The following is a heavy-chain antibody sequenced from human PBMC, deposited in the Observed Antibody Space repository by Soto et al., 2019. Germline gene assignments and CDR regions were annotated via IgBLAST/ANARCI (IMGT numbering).Heavy chain of an antibody. V-gene: IGHV1-46*01. CDR1: VYALTSYY. Sequence: SVKVACRSSVYALTSYYMHCVRQAPGQGLEWMGIINPSGGSTSYAQKFQGRVTMTRETSTSTVYMELSSLRSEDTDVYYCAREIVVVTKDGMDVWGQGRTVTVS. CDR3: AREIVVVTKDGMDV. D-gene: IGHD2-15*01. J-gene: IGHJ6*02. CDR2: INPSGGST.